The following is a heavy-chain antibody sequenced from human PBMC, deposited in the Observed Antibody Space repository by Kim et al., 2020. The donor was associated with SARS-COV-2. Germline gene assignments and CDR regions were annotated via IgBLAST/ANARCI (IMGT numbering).Heavy chain of an antibody. CDR2: IYSDESNK. V-gene: IGHV3-30*18. D-gene: IGHD4-17*01. CDR3: AKKINYGHWNFDC. Sequence: GGSLRLSCAASGFTFSSYDVHWVRQAPGKGLEWVAAIYSDESNKCYADSVKGRFTISRDNSKNTLYMQMTSLRDEDTAIYFCAKKINYGHWNFDCWG. J-gene: IGHJ2*01. CDR1: GFTFSSYD.